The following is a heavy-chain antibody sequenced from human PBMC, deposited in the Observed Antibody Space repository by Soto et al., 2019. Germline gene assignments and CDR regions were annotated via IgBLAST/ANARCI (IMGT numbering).Heavy chain of an antibody. D-gene: IGHD3-22*01. CDR2: IYYSGST. CDR1: GGSISSSSYY. CDR3: ARQQLNYYDSSGYYPNLFDY. Sequence: SETLSLTCTVSGGSISSSSYYWGWIRQPPGKGLEWIGSIYYSGSTYYNPSFKSRVTISVDTSKNQFFLKLSSVTAADTAVYYCARQQLNYYDSSGYYPNLFDYWGQGTLVTVSS. V-gene: IGHV4-39*01. J-gene: IGHJ4*02.